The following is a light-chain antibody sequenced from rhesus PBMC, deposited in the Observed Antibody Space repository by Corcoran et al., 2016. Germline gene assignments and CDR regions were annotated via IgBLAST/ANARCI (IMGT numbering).Light chain of an antibody. CDR1: ENVNNY. CDR3: QHGYGTPFT. CDR2: KAS. J-gene: IGKJ3*01. V-gene: IGKV1-74*01. Sequence: DIQMTQSPSSLSASVGDRVTITCRASENVNNYLNWYQQKPGKAPKLLIYKASTLQSGVPSRFSGSGCGTDYTFTISILQPEDVATYYCQHGYGTPFTFGPGTKLDIK.